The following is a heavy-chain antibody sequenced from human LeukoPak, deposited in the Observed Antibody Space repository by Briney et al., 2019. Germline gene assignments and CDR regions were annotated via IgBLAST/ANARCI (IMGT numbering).Heavy chain of an antibody. CDR1: GFTFSNYN. CDR2: ISGSGGST. J-gene: IGHJ4*02. CDR3: AKDTYYHYDILTGYSYYFDY. D-gene: IGHD3-9*01. V-gene: IGHV3-23*01. Sequence: SGGSLRLSCAASGFTFSNYNMNWVRQAPGKGLEWVSAISGSGGSTYYADSVKGRFTISRDNSKNTLYLQMNSLRAEDTAVYYCAKDTYYHYDILTGYSYYFDYWGQGTLVTVSS.